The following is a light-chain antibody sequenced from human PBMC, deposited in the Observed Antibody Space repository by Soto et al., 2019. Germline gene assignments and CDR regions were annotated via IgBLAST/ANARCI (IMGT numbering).Light chain of an antibody. V-gene: IGKV1-39*01. Sequence: QLTQSPSSLSASVGDRVIITCRASQSVSRSLNWYQQKPGQPPKLLLYAASALHSGVPSRFSGSGSGTEFTVTISSLQPEEFATYYCQQNARTPPWTFGQGTKV. CDR3: QQNARTPPWT. CDR1: QSVSRS. CDR2: AAS. J-gene: IGKJ1*01.